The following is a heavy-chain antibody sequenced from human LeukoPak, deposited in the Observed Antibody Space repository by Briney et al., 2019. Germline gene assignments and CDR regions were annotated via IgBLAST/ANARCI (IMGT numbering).Heavy chain of an antibody. Sequence: GGSLRLSCAASGFTFSSYAMHWVRQAPGKGLEYVSAISSNGGSTYYANSVKDRFTISRHNSKNTLYLQMGSLRAEDMAVYYCARDGGPRGYSYGLDYRGQGTLVSVCS. CDR1: GFTFSSYA. D-gene: IGHD5-18*01. CDR3: ARDGGPRGYSYGLDY. V-gene: IGHV3-64*01. J-gene: IGHJ4*02. CDR2: ISSNGGST.